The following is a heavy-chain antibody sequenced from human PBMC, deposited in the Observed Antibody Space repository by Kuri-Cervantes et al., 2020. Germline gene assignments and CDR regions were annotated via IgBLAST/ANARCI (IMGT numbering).Heavy chain of an antibody. Sequence: GSLRLSCTVSGGSISSYYWSWIRQPAGKGLEWIGRIYTSGSTNYNPSLKSRVTISVDKSKNQFSLKLSSVTAADTAVYYCVGVVGATRGIHFWGQGTLVTVSS. D-gene: IGHD1-26*01. CDR2: IYTSGST. CDR3: VGVVGATRGIHF. V-gene: IGHV4-4*07. CDR1: GGSISSYY. J-gene: IGHJ4*02.